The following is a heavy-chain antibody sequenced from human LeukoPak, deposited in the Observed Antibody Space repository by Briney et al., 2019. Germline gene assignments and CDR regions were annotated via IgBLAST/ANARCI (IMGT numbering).Heavy chain of an antibody. CDR3: ARGDSTLPHYYYYGMDV. Sequence: ASVTVSCTASGYTFTSYGISWVRQAPGQGLEWMGWISAYNGNTNYAQKLQGRVTMTTDTSTSTAYMELRSLRSDDTAVYYCARGDSTLPHYYYYGMDVWGQGTTVTVSS. CDR2: ISAYNGNT. CDR1: GYTFTSYG. D-gene: IGHD2/OR15-2a*01. V-gene: IGHV1-18*01. J-gene: IGHJ6*02.